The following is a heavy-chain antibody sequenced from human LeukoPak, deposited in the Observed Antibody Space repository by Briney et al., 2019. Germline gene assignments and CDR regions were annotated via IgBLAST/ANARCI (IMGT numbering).Heavy chain of an antibody. CDR1: GFTFSSYE. CDR2: ISSSGSTI. J-gene: IGHJ4*02. CDR3: ARLAYYGGDCPIDY. D-gene: IGHD2-21*02. Sequence: GGSLRLSCAASGFTFSSYEMNWVRQAPGKGLEWVSYISSSGSTIYYADSVKGRFTISRDNAKNSLYLQMNSLRAEDTAVYYCARLAYYGGDCPIDYWGQGTLVTVSS. V-gene: IGHV3-48*03.